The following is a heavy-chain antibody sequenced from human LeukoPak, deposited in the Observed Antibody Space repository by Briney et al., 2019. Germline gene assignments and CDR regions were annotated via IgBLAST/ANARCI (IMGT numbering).Heavy chain of an antibody. Sequence: PGGSLRLSCAASGFTFDDYAMHWVRQAPGKGLEWVSLISGDGGSTYYAGSVKGRFTISRDNSKNSLYLQMNSLRTEDTALYYCAKDRRTYYYYYMDVWGKGTTVTVSS. V-gene: IGHV3-43*02. CDR1: GFTFDDYA. J-gene: IGHJ6*03. CDR2: ISGDGGST. CDR3: AKDRRTYYYYYMDV.